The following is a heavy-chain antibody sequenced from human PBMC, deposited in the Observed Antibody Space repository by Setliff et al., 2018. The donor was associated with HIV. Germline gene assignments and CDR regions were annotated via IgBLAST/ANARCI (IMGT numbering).Heavy chain of an antibody. D-gene: IGHD1-26*01. Sequence: AVKVSCKASGGTFGSYAISWVRQAPGQGLEWLGGIIPIFETTNYARKFQGRVTITTDESTGTAYMELSNLRSEDTAVYYCATEGAGGSYQRASALDVWGQGTMVTVSS. CDR1: GGTFGSYA. J-gene: IGHJ3*01. CDR3: ATEGAGGSYQRASALDV. V-gene: IGHV1-69*05. CDR2: IIPIFETT.